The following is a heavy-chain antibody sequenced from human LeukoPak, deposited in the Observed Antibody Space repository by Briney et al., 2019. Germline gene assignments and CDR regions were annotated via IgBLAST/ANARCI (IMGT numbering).Heavy chain of an antibody. D-gene: IGHD2-15*01. CDR3: AREVVVAATYDY. J-gene: IGHJ4*02. CDR2: IYYSGST. Sequence: SETLSLTCTVSGGSLSSYYWSWIRQPPGKGLEWIGYIYYSGSTNYNPSLKSRVTISVDTSKNQFSLKLSSVTAADTAVYYCAREVVVAATYDYWGQGTRVTVSS. CDR1: GGSLSSYY. V-gene: IGHV4-59*12.